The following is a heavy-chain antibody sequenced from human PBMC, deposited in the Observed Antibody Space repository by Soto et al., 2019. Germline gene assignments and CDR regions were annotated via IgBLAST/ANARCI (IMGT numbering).Heavy chain of an antibody. D-gene: IGHD3-10*01. CDR3: ARARLSGSYYKAYYYYGMDV. Sequence: SETLSLTCTVSGGSISSGGYYWSWIRQHPGKGLEWIGYIYYSGSTYYNPSLKSRVTISVDTSKNQFSLKLSSVTAADTAVYYCARARLSGSYYKAYYYYGMDVWGQGTTVTVSS. J-gene: IGHJ6*02. CDR2: IYYSGST. CDR1: GGSISSGGYY. V-gene: IGHV4-31*03.